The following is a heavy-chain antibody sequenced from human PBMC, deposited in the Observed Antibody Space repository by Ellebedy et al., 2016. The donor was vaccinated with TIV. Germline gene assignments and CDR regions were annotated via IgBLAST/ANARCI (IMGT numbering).Heavy chain of an antibody. Sequence: MPSETLSLTCTVSGGSISSYYWSWIRQPPGKGLEWIGYIYYSGSTYYNPSLKSRVTISVDTSKNQFSLKLSSVTAADTAVYYCARLSITMVRGQNFDYWGQGTLVTVSS. CDR3: ARLSITMVRGQNFDY. J-gene: IGHJ4*02. CDR1: GGSISSYY. CDR2: IYYSGST. V-gene: IGHV4-59*08. D-gene: IGHD3-10*01.